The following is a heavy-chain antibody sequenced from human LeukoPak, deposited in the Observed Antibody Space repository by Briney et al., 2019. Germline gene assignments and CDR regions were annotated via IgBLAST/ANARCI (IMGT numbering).Heavy chain of an antibody. CDR2: IIPLFGTA. J-gene: IGHJ4*02. CDR3: ASPQGLYYYGSGSRAHNLDY. V-gene: IGHV1-69*13. CDR1: GETVSSYA. D-gene: IGHD3-10*01. Sequence: SVKVSCKASGETVSSYAINWVRQAPGHALEWMGGIIPLFGTANYAQKFQGRVTITADESTSTAYMELSSLRSEDTAVYYCASPQGLYYYGSGSRAHNLDYWGQGTLVTVSS.